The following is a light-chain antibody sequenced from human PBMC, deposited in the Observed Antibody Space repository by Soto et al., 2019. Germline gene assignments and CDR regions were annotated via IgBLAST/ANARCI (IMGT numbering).Light chain of an antibody. Sequence: EIVMTQSPATLSVSPGDRATLSCRASQSVDNDLAWYQQKPGQPPRLLIYDASTRATGIPARFSGSQSGTEFTLTISSLLSEDFAVYSCQQYNNWPLTFGGGNKVDI. J-gene: IGKJ4*01. CDR3: QQYNNWPLT. CDR2: DAS. V-gene: IGKV3D-15*01. CDR1: QSVDND.